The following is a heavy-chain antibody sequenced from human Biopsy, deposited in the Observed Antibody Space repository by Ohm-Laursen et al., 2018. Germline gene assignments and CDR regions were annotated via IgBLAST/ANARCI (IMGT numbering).Heavy chain of an antibody. Sequence: PGTLSLTCPVSGGSISSYYWSWIRQPPGKGLEWIGYIYYTGSTNYNPSLKSRVTISVDTSMNHLSLRLTFVTAADTAVYYCARHAPSYSGSYWRYFDLWGRGTLVTVSS. CDR2: IYYTGST. D-gene: IGHD1-26*01. V-gene: IGHV4-59*08. J-gene: IGHJ2*01. CDR3: ARHAPSYSGSYWRYFDL. CDR1: GGSISSYY.